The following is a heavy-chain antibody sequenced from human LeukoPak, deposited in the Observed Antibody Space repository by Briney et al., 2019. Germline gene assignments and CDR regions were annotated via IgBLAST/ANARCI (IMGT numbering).Heavy chain of an antibody. V-gene: IGHV4-4*07. Sequence: SETLSLTCTVSGGSISGYFWSWIRQPAGKGLEWFGRIYTSGSTNYNPSLKSRVTMSVDTSKNQFSLKLSSVTAADTAVYYCARDSSMITFGGVIVFFDYWGQGTLVTVSS. CDR3: ARDSSMITFGGVIVFFDY. D-gene: IGHD3-16*02. CDR1: GGSISGYF. CDR2: IYTSGST. J-gene: IGHJ4*02.